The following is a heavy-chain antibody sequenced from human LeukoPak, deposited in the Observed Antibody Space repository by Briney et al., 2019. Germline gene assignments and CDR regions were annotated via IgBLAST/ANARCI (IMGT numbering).Heavy chain of an antibody. J-gene: IGHJ3*01. CDR3: ASRGGYCSGGSCPGAFDF. V-gene: IGHV3-23*01. CDR2: ISGSGGIR. CDR1: GFTFSSYG. D-gene: IGHD2-15*01. Sequence: PGGSLRLSCAASGFTFSSYGMSWVRQAPGKGLEWVSAISGSGGIRYYADSVKGRFTISRDNFKNTLYLQMNSLRAEDTAVYYCASRGGYCSGGSCPGAFDFWGQGTMVTVSS.